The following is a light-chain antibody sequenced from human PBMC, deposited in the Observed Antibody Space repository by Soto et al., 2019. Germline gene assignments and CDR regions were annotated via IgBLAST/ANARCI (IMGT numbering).Light chain of an antibody. CDR1: SGSVSTTNF. Sequence: QTAVTQEPSFSVSPGGTVTLTCGLSSGSVSTTNFASWYQQTPGQAPRTLIYYTDTRSSGVPDRFSGSILGNKAALTITGAQADDESDYYCVLYMGSGISVFGGGTKLTVL. V-gene: IGLV8-61*01. CDR3: VLYMGSGISV. J-gene: IGLJ3*02. CDR2: YTD.